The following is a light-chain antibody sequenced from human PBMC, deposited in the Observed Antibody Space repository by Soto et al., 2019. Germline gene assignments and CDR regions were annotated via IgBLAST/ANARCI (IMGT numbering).Light chain of an antibody. Sequence: DIQMTQSPSTLSASVGDRVTITCRASQSISIWLAWYQQKPGKAPKILIYKASSLESGDPSRFSGSGSGTEFTLTISSLQPDDFATYYCQQYSTYTPRTFGQGTKVEIK. V-gene: IGKV1-5*03. CDR2: KAS. CDR3: QQYSTYTPRT. J-gene: IGKJ1*01. CDR1: QSISIW.